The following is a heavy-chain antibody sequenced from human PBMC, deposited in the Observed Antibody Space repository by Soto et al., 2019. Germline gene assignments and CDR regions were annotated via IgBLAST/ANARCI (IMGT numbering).Heavy chain of an antibody. D-gene: IGHD6-19*01. Sequence: SETLSLTCTVSGGSVSSGSYYWSWIRPPPGKGLEWIGYIYYSGNTNYNPSLKRRFTISVDTSKNQFSLKLSSVTAADTAVFYCARHSGLYSSGWYSNFDYWGQGTLVTVSS. V-gene: IGHV4-61*01. CDR2: IYYSGNT. CDR1: GGSVSSGSYY. CDR3: ARHSGLYSSGWYSNFDY. J-gene: IGHJ4*02.